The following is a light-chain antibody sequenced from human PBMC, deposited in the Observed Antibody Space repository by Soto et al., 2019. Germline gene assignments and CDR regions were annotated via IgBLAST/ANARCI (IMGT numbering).Light chain of an antibody. CDR2: DTS. V-gene: IGKV3-11*01. CDR1: QSVIIE. CDR3: QPRSPCPPT. Sequence: TQSRGTLSLSPGERSTLWCRAIQSVIIEVAWYQQKPGQAPRLLVYDTSNRATGIPARFSGSGSGTDFTLTISSLETEDFAVYYCQPRSPCPPTFGQGTQV. J-gene: IGKJ1*01.